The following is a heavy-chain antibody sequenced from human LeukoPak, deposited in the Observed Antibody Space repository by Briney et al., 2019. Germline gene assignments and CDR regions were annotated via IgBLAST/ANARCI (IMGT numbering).Heavy chain of an antibody. V-gene: IGHV1-69*05. D-gene: IGHD6-13*01. J-gene: IGHJ4*02. CDR3: AKSIAARVYYFDY. Sequence: SVKVSCKASGGTFSSYAISWVRQAPGQGLEWMGGIIPIFGTANYAQKFQGRVTITTDESTSTAHMELSSLRSVDTAVYYCAKSIAARVYYFDYWGQGTLVTVSS. CDR1: GGTFSSYA. CDR2: IIPIFGTA.